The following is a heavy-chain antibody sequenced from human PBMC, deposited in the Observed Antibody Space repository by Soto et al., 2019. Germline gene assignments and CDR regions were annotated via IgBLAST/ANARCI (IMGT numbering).Heavy chain of an antibody. CDR1: GGSFSGYY. J-gene: IGHJ6*02. CDR2: MLYSGLT. Sequence: SETLSLTCAVYGGSFSGYYWSWIRQPPGKGLEWIGSMLYSGLTYYNPSLKSRVTLSVDTSKNQFSVRLNSVTASDTAVYYCAPLSVSLSGPYGIHVWGQGTTVTVPS. D-gene: IGHD2-15*01. CDR3: APLSVSLSGPYGIHV. V-gene: IGHV4-34*12.